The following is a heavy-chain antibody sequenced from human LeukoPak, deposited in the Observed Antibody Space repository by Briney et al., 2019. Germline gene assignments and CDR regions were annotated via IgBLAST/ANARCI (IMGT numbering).Heavy chain of an antibody. CDR3: AKGNGYYGSGSYLVDY. CDR1: GFTFSSYA. V-gene: IGHV3-30*04. Sequence: PGGSLRLSCAASGFTFSSYAMHWVRQAPGKGLEWVAVISYDGSNKYYADSVKGRFTISRDNSKNTLYLQMNSLRAEDTAVYYCAKGNGYYGSGSYLVDYWGQGTLVTVSS. J-gene: IGHJ4*02. CDR2: ISYDGSNK. D-gene: IGHD3-10*01.